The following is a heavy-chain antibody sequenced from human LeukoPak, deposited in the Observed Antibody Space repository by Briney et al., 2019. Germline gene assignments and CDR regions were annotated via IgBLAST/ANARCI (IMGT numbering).Heavy chain of an antibody. CDR1: GFTFSSYE. Sequence: GGSLRLSCAVSGFTFSSYEMNWVRQAPGKGLEWVSYISSSGSTIYYADSVKGRFTISRDNAKNSLYLQMNSLRVEDTAVYYCARGYAGTLFYWGQRTLVTVSS. J-gene: IGHJ4*02. D-gene: IGHD4-23*01. V-gene: IGHV3-48*03. CDR3: ARGYAGTLFY. CDR2: ISSSGSTI.